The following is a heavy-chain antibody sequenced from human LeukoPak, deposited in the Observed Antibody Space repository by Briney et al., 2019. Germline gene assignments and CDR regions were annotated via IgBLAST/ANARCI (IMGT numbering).Heavy chain of an antibody. CDR1: GFTFSSFG. V-gene: IGHV3-30*02. CDR2: IRYDGSKK. CDR3: AKDGLKLQKYYFDY. Sequence: AGSMRLSWAAAGFTFSSFGMGWVRQAQGKVLGWVAFIRYDGSKKYYEDCVKGRFTISRDNSKITLYLQMNTLRSEDTAVYYCAKDGLKLQKYYFDYWGQGTLVTVSS. D-gene: IGHD1-26*01. J-gene: IGHJ4*02.